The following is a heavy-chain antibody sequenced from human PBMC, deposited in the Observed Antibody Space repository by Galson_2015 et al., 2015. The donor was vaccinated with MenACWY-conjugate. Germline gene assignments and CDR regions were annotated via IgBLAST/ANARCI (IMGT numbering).Heavy chain of an antibody. CDR3: ARGVYDSSGYSFP. CDR1: GFTFSSYE. D-gene: IGHD3-22*01. Sequence: SLRLSCAASGFTFSSYEMNWVRQAPGKGLEWVSYISSSGNTIYYADSVKGRFTISRDNAKNSLYLQMSSLRAEDTAVYYCARGVYDSSGYSFPSGQGTLVTVSS. CDR2: ISSSGNTI. V-gene: IGHV3-48*03. J-gene: IGHJ5*02.